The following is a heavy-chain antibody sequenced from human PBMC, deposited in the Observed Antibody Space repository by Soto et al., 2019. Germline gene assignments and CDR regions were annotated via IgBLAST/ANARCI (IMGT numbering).Heavy chain of an antibody. V-gene: IGHV3-30-3*01. CDR3: ARNTRPMIVVVIEDYYFDY. CDR2: ISYDGSNK. J-gene: IGHJ4*02. CDR1: GFTFSSYA. D-gene: IGHD3-22*01. Sequence: GGSLRLSCAASGFTFSSYAMHWVRQAPGKGLEWVAVISYDGSNKYYADSVKGRFTISRDNSKNTLYLQMNSLRAEDTAVYYCARNTRPMIVVVIEDYYFDYWGQGTLVTVS.